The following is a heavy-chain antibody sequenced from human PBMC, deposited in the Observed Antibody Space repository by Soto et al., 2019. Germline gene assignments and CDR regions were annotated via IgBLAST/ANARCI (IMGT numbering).Heavy chain of an antibody. CDR3: ARESHYYYMDV. Sequence: GGSLRLSCAASGFTFSSYGMHWVRQAPGKGLEWVAVIWYDGSNKYYADSVKGRFTISRDNSKNTLYLQMNSLRAEDTAVYYCARESHYYYMDVWGKGTTVTVSS. J-gene: IGHJ6*03. CDR2: IWYDGSNK. CDR1: GFTFSSYG. V-gene: IGHV3-33*01.